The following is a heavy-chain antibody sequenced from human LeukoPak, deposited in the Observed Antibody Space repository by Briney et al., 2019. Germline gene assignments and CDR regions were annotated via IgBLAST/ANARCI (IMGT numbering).Heavy chain of an antibody. Sequence: ASVKVSCKASGYTFTSYDINWVRQAAGQGGEWRGWMNTNSGNTGYEQKFKGRVTMTRNTSISTAYMELSSLRSEDTAVYFCARKGPANYYYYYMDVWGKGTTVTVSS. CDR3: ARKGPANYYYYYMDV. CDR2: MNTNSGNT. J-gene: IGHJ6*03. D-gene: IGHD2-2*01. CDR1: GYTFTSYD. V-gene: IGHV1-8*01.